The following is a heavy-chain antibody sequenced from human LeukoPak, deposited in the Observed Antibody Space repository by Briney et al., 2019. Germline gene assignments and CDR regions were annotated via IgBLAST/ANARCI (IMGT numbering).Heavy chain of an antibody. V-gene: IGHV4-39*01. Sequence: SETLSLTCTVSGGSIRSSSYYWGWIRQPPGKGLEWIGSIYYSGSTYYNPSLKSRVTISVDTSKNQFSLKLSSVTAADTAVYYCARHRRIRAPFDYWGQGTLVTVSS. D-gene: IGHD2-15*01. CDR3: ARHRRIRAPFDY. CDR1: GGSIRSSSYY. CDR2: IYYSGST. J-gene: IGHJ4*02.